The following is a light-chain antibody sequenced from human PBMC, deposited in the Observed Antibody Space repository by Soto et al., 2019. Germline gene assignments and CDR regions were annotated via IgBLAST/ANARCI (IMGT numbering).Light chain of an antibody. CDR3: QQYGSSPCT. Sequence: IVLMQSPGTLSLSPGERATLSCRASQSVSSTFIAWYQQKPGQAPSLLIYGASHRAPGIPARFSGSGSGPDVTLTISRLEPEDFAVYFCQQYGSSPCTFGQGTKLVIK. V-gene: IGKV3-20*01. CDR2: GAS. CDR1: QSVSSTF. J-gene: IGKJ2*02.